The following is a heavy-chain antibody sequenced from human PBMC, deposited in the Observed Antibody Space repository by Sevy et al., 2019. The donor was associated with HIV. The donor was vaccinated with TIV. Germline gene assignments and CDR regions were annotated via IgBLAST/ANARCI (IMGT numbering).Heavy chain of an antibody. CDR1: GGSISSGSYY. Sequence: SETLSLTCTVSGGSISSGSYYWSWIRQPAGKGLEWIGRIYTSGSTNYNPSLKSRVTISVDTCKNQFSLKLSSVTAADTAVYYCARDSEGSSVYYYYYYMDVWGKGTTVTVSS. CDR3: ARDSEGSSVYYYYYYMDV. CDR2: IYTSGST. D-gene: IGHD6-13*01. J-gene: IGHJ6*03. V-gene: IGHV4-61*02.